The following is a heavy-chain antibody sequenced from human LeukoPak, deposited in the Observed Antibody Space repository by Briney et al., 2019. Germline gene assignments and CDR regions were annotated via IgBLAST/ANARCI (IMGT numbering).Heavy chain of an antibody. CDR1: GYTFTSYG. Sequence: ASVKVSCKASGYTFTSYGISWVRQAPGQGLEWMGWISAYNGNTNYAQKLQGRVTMTTDTSTSTAYMELRSLRSDDPAVYYCARATTTLMVGASDYWGQGTLVTVSS. CDR2: ISAYNGNT. J-gene: IGHJ4*02. D-gene: IGHD1-26*01. CDR3: ARATTTLMVGASDY. V-gene: IGHV1-18*01.